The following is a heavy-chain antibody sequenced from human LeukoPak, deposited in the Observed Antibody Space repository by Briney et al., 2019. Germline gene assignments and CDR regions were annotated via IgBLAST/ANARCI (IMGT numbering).Heavy chain of an antibody. CDR1: GFTFSRFW. Sequence: GGSLRLSCAASGFTFSRFWMSWVRQAPGKGLEWVANVKQDGSEKYYVDSVKGRFIISRDNPRNTLYLQMNILRTEDTAVYYCAKEGTPQVSTWYDLWGQGTQVIVSS. CDR3: AKEGTPQVSTWYDL. D-gene: IGHD3-10*01. V-gene: IGHV3-7*01. J-gene: IGHJ5*02. CDR2: VKQDGSEK.